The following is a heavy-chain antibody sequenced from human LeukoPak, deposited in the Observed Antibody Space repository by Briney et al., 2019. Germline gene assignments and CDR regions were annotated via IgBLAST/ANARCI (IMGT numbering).Heavy chain of an antibody. CDR3: ARDFVVPAANYYYYYMDV. V-gene: IGHV1-46*01. Sequence: GASVKVSCKASGYPFFSSGISWVRQAPGQGLEWMGIINPSGGSTSYAQKFQGRVTMTRDTSTSTVYMELSSLRSEDTAVYYCARDFVVPAANYYYYYMDVWGKGTTVTVSS. CDR2: INPSGGST. CDR1: GYPFFSSG. D-gene: IGHD2-2*01. J-gene: IGHJ6*03.